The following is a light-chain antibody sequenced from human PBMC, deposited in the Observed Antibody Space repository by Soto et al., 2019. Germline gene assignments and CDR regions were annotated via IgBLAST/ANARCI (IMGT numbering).Light chain of an antibody. J-gene: IGKJ2*01. CDR3: QQCNAWPYT. Sequence: EVVMRQSPATLSVSPGERATLSCRASLTVNNNVAWYQQKPGQPPRLLIYGASARATGIPARFSGSGSGTEFTLTISSLQSEDFAVYYCQQCNAWPYTFGQGTKLDIK. V-gene: IGKV3-15*01. CDR2: GAS. CDR1: LTVNNN.